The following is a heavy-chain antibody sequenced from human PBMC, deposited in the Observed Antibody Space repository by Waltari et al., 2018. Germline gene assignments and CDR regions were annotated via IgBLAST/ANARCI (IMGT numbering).Heavy chain of an antibody. J-gene: IGHJ6*02. CDR3: ARSRQQQDYYYGMDV. CDR1: GFTFSSYS. CDR2: ISSSSSYI. Sequence: EVQLVESGGGLVKPGGSLRLSCAASGFTFSSYSMNWVHQAPGKGLEWVSSISSSSSYIYDADSVKGRFTISRDNAKNSLYLQMNSLRAEDTAVYYCARSRQQQDYYYGMDVWGQGTTVTVSS. V-gene: IGHV3-21*01. D-gene: IGHD6-13*01.